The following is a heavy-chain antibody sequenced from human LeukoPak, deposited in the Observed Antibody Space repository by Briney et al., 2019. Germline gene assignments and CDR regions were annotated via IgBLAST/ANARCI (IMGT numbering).Heavy chain of an antibody. CDR2: ISGSGTGT. CDR1: GFTFSSSA. D-gene: IGHD1-1*01. V-gene: IGHV3-23*01. Sequence: GGSLRLSCAASGFTFSSSAMSWVRQAPGKGLYWVSAISGSGTGTYYADSVKGRFTISRDNSKNTLYLQMNSLRAEDTAVYYCAKEGGTGARFDYWGQGTLVTVSS. J-gene: IGHJ4*02. CDR3: AKEGGTGARFDY.